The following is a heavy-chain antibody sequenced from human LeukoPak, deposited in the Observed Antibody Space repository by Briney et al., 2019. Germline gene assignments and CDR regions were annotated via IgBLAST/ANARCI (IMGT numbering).Heavy chain of an antibody. Sequence: GGSLRLSCAASGFTFSSYEMNWVRQAPGKGLEWVSYISSSGSTIYYADSVKGRFTISRDNAKNSLYLQMNSLRAEDTAVYYCARDFSGWKFRDYWGQGTLVTVSS. D-gene: IGHD1-1*01. CDR3: ARDFSGWKFRDY. CDR1: GFTFSSYE. V-gene: IGHV3-48*03. J-gene: IGHJ4*02. CDR2: ISSSGSTI.